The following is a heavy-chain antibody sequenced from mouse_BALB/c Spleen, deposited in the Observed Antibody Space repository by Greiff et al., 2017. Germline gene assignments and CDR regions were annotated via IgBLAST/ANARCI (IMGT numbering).Heavy chain of an antibody. J-gene: IGHJ4*01. V-gene: IGHV2-9*02. Sequence: VKLMESGPGLVAPSQSLSITCTVSGFSLTSYGVHWVRQPPGKGLEWLGVIWAGGSTNYNSALMSRLSISKDNSKSQVFLKMNSLQTDDTAMYYCARDQGAYGNYGAMDYWGQGTSVTVSS. D-gene: IGHD2-1*01. CDR2: IWAGGST. CDR3: ARDQGAYGNYGAMDY. CDR1: GFSLTSYG.